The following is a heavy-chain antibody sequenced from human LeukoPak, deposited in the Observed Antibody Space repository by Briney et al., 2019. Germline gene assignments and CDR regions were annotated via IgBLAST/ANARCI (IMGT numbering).Heavy chain of an antibody. CDR2: IYYSGST. CDR1: GGSISSSSYY. V-gene: IGHV4-39*02. Sequence: SETLSLTCTVSGGSISSSSYYWGWTRQPPGKGLEWIGSIYYSGSTYYNPSLKSRVTISVDTSKNQFSLKLSSVTAADTAVYYCAREGSSTSPDAFDIWGQGTMVTVSS. CDR3: AREGSSTSPDAFDI. D-gene: IGHD2-2*01. J-gene: IGHJ3*02.